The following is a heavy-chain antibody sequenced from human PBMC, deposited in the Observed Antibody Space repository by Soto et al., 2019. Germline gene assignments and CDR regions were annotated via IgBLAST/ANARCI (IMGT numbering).Heavy chain of an antibody. V-gene: IGHV3-33*01. CDR3: ARELSGYSYGYSYFDY. Sequence: QVQLVESGGGVVQPGRSLRLSCAASGFTFSSYGMHWVRQAPGKGLEWVAVIWYDGSNKYYADSVKGRFTISRDNSKNTLYLQMNSLRAEDTAVYYCARELSGYSYGYSYFDYWGQGTLVTVSS. D-gene: IGHD5-18*01. CDR2: IWYDGSNK. J-gene: IGHJ4*02. CDR1: GFTFSSYG.